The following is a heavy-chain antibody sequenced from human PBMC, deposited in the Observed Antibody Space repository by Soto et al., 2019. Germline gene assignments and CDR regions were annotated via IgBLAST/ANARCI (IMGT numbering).Heavy chain of an antibody. CDR1: GFRFSDYG. CDR3: AKDRRIVVGAEFDP. D-gene: IGHD3-22*01. Sequence: LRLSCAASGFRFSDYGMSWVRQAPGKGLEWVSSISGSGGSTYYADSVKGRFTISRDSSKNTLYLQMNSLRGDDTAVYYCAKDRRIVVGAEFDPWGQGXLVTVYS. J-gene: IGHJ5*02. V-gene: IGHV3-23*01. CDR2: ISGSGGST.